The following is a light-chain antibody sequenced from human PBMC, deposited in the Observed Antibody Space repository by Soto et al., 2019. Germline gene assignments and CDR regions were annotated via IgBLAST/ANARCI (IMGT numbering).Light chain of an antibody. J-gene: IGKJ1*01. CDR1: QTITTY. CDR3: QQYYNWPRT. V-gene: IGKV3-15*01. Sequence: EIVFTQSPATLSLSPGERATLSCRASQTITTYLAWYQQKPGQPPRLLIYGASTRATGMPARFSGSGSGTEFTLTISSLQPEDFAVYYCQQYYNWPRTFGQGTKVDIK. CDR2: GAS.